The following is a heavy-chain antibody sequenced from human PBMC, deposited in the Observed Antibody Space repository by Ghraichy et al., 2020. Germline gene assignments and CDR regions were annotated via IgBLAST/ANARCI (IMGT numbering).Heavy chain of an antibody. D-gene: IGHD1-1*01. CDR2: ISYGGGST. Sequence: GGSLRLSCAASGFNFGEYTMHWVRQAPGKGLEWVSLISYGGGSTKYAESVKGRFTISRDNSKNSLYLQMNGLRTEDTALYYCVKGAAERGKTWFDPWGQGTLVTVSS. V-gene: IGHV3-43*01. CDR3: VKGAAERGKTWFDP. CDR1: GFNFGEYT. J-gene: IGHJ5*02.